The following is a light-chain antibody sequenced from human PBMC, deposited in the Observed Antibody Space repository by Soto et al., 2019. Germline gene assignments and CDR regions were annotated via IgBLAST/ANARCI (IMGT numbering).Light chain of an antibody. CDR1: QSISIW. V-gene: IGKV1-5*03. J-gene: IGKJ2*01. Sequence: DIQMTQSPSTLSASVGDRVTITCRASQSISIWLAWYQQKPGKAPNLLIYKASSLESGVPSRFSGSGSGTEFTLTISSLQPDDFATDYCQQYNSYPVTFGQGTKLEIK. CDR3: QQYNSYPVT. CDR2: KAS.